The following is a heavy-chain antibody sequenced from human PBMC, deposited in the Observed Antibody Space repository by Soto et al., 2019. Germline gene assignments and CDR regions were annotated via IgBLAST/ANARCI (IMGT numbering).Heavy chain of an antibody. D-gene: IGHD1-26*01. Sequence: QVQLVQSGAEVKKPGASVKVSCKASGYTFTSYGISWVRQAPGQGLEWMGWISAYNGNTNYAQKLQGRVTMTTDTSTSTAYMGLRSQRSDDTDGYYCARSGATNSYCCYGMDVWGQGTTVTVSS. CDR3: ARSGATNSYCCYGMDV. CDR1: GYTFTSYG. V-gene: IGHV1-18*01. J-gene: IGHJ6*02. CDR2: ISAYNGNT.